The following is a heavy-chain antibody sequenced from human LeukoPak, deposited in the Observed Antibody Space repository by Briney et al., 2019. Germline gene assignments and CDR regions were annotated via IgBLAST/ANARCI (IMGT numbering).Heavy chain of an antibody. D-gene: IGHD4-23*01. J-gene: IGHJ6*02. Sequence: QPGGSLRLSCAASGFTFSSYWMSWVRQAPGKGLEWVANIKQDGSEKYCVDSVKGRFTISRDNAKNSLYLQMNSLRAEDTAVYYCARGRWPAYFYYYGMDLWGQGTTVTVSS. V-gene: IGHV3-7*01. CDR1: GFTFSSYW. CDR2: IKQDGSEK. CDR3: ARGRWPAYFYYYGMDL.